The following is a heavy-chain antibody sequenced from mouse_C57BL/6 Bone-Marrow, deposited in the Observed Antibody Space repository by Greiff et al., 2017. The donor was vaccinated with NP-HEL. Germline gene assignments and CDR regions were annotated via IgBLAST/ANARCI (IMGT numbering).Heavy chain of an antibody. Sequence: EVQVVESGGGLVKPGGSLKLSCAASGFTFSSYTMSWVRQTPEKRLEWVATISGGGGNTYYPDSVKGRFTISRDNAKNTLYLQMSSLRSEDTALYYCARIIYYGMDYWGQGTSVTVSS. J-gene: IGHJ4*01. CDR2: ISGGGGNT. V-gene: IGHV5-9*01. CDR1: GFTFSSYT. CDR3: ARIIYYGMDY.